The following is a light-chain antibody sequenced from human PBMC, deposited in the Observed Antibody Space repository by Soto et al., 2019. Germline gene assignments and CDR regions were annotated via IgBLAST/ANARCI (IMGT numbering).Light chain of an antibody. CDR1: SSDVGGYNY. V-gene: IGLV2-14*01. J-gene: IGLJ1*01. Sequence: QSALTQPASVSGSPGQSITIYCTGTSSDVGGYNYVSWYQQHPGKAPKLMIYDVSIRPSGVSNRFSGPKSGNTASLTISGLQAEDEADYYCSSYTSSSTKVFGTGTKVTVL. CDR3: SSYTSSSTKV. CDR2: DVS.